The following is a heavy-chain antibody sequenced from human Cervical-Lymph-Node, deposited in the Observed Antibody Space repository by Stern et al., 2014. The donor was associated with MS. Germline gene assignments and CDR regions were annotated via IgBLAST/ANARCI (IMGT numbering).Heavy chain of an antibody. D-gene: IGHD1-1*01. CDR3: ARRYGTGLDY. Sequence: QVQLQESGPGLVKPSETLSLTCTVSGGSISRSSYYWGWVRQPPGKGLECIASIDYSGTINYSPYLKSRVSMSADTSNNQFSLSLNSVTVADTAVYYCARRYGTGLDYWGQGTLVTVSS. J-gene: IGHJ4*02. CDR2: IDYSGTI. V-gene: IGHV4-39*01. CDR1: GGSISRSSYY.